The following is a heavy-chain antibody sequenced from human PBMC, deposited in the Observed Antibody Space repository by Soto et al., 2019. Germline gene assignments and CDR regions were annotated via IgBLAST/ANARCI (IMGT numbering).Heavy chain of an antibody. CDR2: ISSSGSTI. Sequence: EVQLVESGGGLVQPGGSLRLSCAASGFTFSSYEMNWVRQVPGKGLEWVSYISSSGSTIYYADSVKGRFTISRDNAKNPLYLQMNSLRAEDTAVYYCAREGGGNSDPPIYYYGMDGWGQGTTVTVSS. J-gene: IGHJ6*02. CDR3: AREGGGNSDPPIYYYGMDG. CDR1: GFTFSSYE. V-gene: IGHV3-48*03. D-gene: IGHD2-21*02.